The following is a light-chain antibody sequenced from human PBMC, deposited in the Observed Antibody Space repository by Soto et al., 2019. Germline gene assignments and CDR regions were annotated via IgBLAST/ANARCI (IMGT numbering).Light chain of an antibody. CDR2: KDS. V-gene: IGLV3-25*03. Sequence: SYELTQPPSVSVSPGQTARIPCSGDALAKQYTYWYQQRPGQAPVLVIYKDSERPSGIPERFSGSSSGTTVTLTISGVQAEDEADYYCQSGDGRNIYVFGTGTKVTVL. J-gene: IGLJ1*01. CDR1: ALAKQY. CDR3: QSGDGRNIYV.